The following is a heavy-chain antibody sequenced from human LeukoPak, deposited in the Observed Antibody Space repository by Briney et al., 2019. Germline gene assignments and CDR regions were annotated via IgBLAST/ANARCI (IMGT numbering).Heavy chain of an antibody. V-gene: IGHV3-15*01. D-gene: IGHD3-10*01. J-gene: IGHJ4*02. CDR3: TTSPPWFGEPGARNDY. CDR1: GFTFSVSA. CDR2: IKSKTDGGTT. Sequence: GGSLRLSCAASGFTFSVSAIHWVRQAPGKGLEWVGRIKSKTDGGTTDYAAPVKGRFTISRDDSKNTLYLQMNSLKTEDTAVYYCTTSPPWFGEPGARNDYWGQGTLVTVSS.